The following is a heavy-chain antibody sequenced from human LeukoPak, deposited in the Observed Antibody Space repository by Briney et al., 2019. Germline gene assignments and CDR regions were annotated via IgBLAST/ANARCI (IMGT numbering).Heavy chain of an antibody. V-gene: IGHV3-7*01. D-gene: IGHD5-18*01. Sequence: GGSLRLSCAASGFTFSSYWMSWVRQAPGKGLEWVANIKQDGSEKYYVDSVNGRFTISRDNAKNSLYLQMNSLRAEDTAVYYCAREEGGYSYGYFDYFDYWGQGTLVTVSS. CDR1: GFTFSSYW. CDR3: AREEGGYSYGYFDYFDY. CDR2: IKQDGSEK. J-gene: IGHJ4*02.